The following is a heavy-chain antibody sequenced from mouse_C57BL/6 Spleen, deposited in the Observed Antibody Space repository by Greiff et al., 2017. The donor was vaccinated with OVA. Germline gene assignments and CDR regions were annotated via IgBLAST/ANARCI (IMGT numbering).Heavy chain of an antibody. CDR2: MEPYDSDN. V-gene: IGHV1-69*01. Sequence: QVQLKQPGAELVMPGASVKLSCKASGYTFTSYWMHWVKQRPGQGLEWIGEMEPYDSDNKQNQKVKGKSTLTVDKSSCTSYMQLRSLTSEDSAFYYCARNGSFFDYWGQGTTLTVSS. CDR1: GYTFTSYW. J-gene: IGHJ2*01. CDR3: ARNGSFFDY. D-gene: IGHD2-2*01.